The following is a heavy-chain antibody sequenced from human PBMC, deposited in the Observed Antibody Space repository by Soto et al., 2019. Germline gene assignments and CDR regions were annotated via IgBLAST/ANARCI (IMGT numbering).Heavy chain of an antibody. D-gene: IGHD1-1*01. CDR1: GGSISSGDYY. CDR3: ARGVTRTTTSTTSLPYSGGHV. V-gene: IGHV4-30-4*01. CDR2: IYYSGST. Sequence: SETLSLTCTVSGGSISSGDYYWSWIRQPPGKGLEWIGYIYYSGSTYYNPSLESRVTMSLDASRNQFSLQLSSVTAADTAVYYCARGVTRTTTSTTSLPYSGGHVWGKGTWVTVPS. J-gene: IGHJ6*04.